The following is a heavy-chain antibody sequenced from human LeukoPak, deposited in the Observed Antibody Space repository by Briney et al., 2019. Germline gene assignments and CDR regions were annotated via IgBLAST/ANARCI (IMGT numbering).Heavy chain of an antibody. D-gene: IGHD6-13*01. J-gene: IGHJ4*02. Sequence: SVKVSCKASGGTFSSYAISWVRQAPGQGLEWMGGIIPIFGTANYAQKFQGRVTITADKSTSTAYMELSSLRSEDTAVYYCAGSKSIAAAGDYFDYWGQGTLVTVSS. CDR2: IIPIFGTA. CDR3: AGSKSIAAAGDYFDY. V-gene: IGHV1-69*06. CDR1: GGTFSSYA.